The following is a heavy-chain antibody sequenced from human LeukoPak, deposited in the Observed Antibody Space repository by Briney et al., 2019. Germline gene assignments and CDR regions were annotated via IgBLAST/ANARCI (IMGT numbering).Heavy chain of an antibody. D-gene: IGHD5-24*01. CDR1: GGSISSSGYY. V-gene: IGHV4-61*08. J-gene: IGHJ3*02. CDR3: ARNRMATIVHDAYDI. CDR2: IYYSGST. Sequence: SETLSLTCAVSGGSISSSGYYWSWIRQPPGKGLEWIGYIYYSGSTNYNPSLKSRVTISVDTSKNQFSLKLSSVTAADTAVYYCARNRMATIVHDAYDIWGQGTMVTVSS.